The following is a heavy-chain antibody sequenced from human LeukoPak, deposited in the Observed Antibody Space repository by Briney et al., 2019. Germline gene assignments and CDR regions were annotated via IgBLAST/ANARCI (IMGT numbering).Heavy chain of an antibody. CDR3: AKRPQLDY. CDR1: GFTLSSYG. D-gene: IGHD5-24*01. CDR2: ISYDGSNK. V-gene: IGHV3-30*18. J-gene: IGHJ4*02. Sequence: GGSLRLSCAASGFTLSSYGMHWVRQAPGKGLEWVAVISYDGSNKYYADSVKGRFTISRDSSKNTLYLQMNSLRAEDTAVYYCAKRPQLDYWGQGTLVTVSS.